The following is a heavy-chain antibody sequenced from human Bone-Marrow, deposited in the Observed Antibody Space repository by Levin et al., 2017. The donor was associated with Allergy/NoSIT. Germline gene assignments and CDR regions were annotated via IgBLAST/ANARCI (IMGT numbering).Heavy chain of an antibody. CDR3: AKEVRAVTSGWFFDH. Sequence: PGGSLRLSCAASGFTFSSYGMHWVRQAPGKGLEWVAVISYDGTTKYYRDSVKGRFTISRDNSRNTLYLQINSLTAEDTAVYFCAKEVRAVTSGWFFDHWGQGTLVTVSS. CDR2: ISYDGTTK. CDR1: GFTFSSYG. J-gene: IGHJ4*02. V-gene: IGHV3-30*18. D-gene: IGHD6-13*01.